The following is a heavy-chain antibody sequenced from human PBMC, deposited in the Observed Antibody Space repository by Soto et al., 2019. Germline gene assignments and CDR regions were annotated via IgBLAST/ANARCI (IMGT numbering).Heavy chain of an antibody. CDR2: INPSGGST. V-gene: IGHV1-46*03. CDR3: ARLGYCSSTSCYEAKYDAFDI. D-gene: IGHD2-2*01. CDR1: GYTFTSYY. J-gene: IGHJ3*02. Sequence: ASVKVSCKASGYTFTSYYMHWVRQAPGQGLEWMGIINPSGGSTSYAQKFQGRVTMTRDTSTSTVYMELRSLRSEDTAVYYCARLGYCSSTSCYEAKYDAFDIWGQGTMVTVSS.